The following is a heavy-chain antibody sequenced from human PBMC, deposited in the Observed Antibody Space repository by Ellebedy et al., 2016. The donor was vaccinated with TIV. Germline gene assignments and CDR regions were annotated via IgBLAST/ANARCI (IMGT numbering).Heavy chain of an antibody. V-gene: IGHV5-51*01. Sequence: GESLKISCKCSGSSFSSNWIGWVRQMSGEGLEWMGIIYPGDSDTRYSPSFRGQVTISADKSISTTYLQWSSLKASDTAMYYCARHKVGTTVNAFDIWGQGTMVTVSS. CDR1: GSSFSSNW. D-gene: IGHD2/OR15-2a*01. CDR3: ARHKVGTTVNAFDI. CDR2: IYPGDSDT. J-gene: IGHJ3*02.